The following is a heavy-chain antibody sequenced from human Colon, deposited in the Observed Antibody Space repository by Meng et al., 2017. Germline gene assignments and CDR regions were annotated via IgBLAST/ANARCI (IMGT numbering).Heavy chain of an antibody. V-gene: IGHV3-23*01. CDR1: VFTFSSYA. CDR3: ASKRIAASGPPNY. D-gene: IGHD6-6*01. CDR2: ITGSGDNT. Sequence: GESLKTSCAASVFTFSSYAMTWGRQAPGKGLEWVSGITGSGDNTYYADSVEGRFTISRDNSKNTVYLQMNSLRAEDTAIYYCASKRIAASGPPNYGGQGTQVTVSS. J-gene: IGHJ4*02.